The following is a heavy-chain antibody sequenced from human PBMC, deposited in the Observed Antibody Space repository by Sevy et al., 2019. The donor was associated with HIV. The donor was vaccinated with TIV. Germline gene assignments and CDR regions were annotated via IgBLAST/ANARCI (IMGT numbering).Heavy chain of an antibody. CDR3: AREHIAVAGIGYYFDY. Sequence: GSLRLSCAASGFTFSGYGMHWVRQAPGKGLEWVAVIWYYGTNKYYTGSVKGRFTISRDNYKNTLYLQMNGLRAEETAVYYLAREHIAVAGIGYYFDYWGPGTLVTVSS. CDR1: GFTFSGYG. V-gene: IGHV3-33*01. J-gene: IGHJ4*02. D-gene: IGHD6-19*01. CDR2: IWYYGTNK.